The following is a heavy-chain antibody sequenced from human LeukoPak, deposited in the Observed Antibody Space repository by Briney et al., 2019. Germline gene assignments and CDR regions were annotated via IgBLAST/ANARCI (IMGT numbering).Heavy chain of an antibody. V-gene: IGHV3-11*03. CDR1: GFTVSSSY. D-gene: IGHD3-16*01. CDR2: IGGSSGYT. Sequence: GGSLRLSCAASGFTVSSSYMSWIRQAPGEGLEWVSYIGGSSGYTDYAGSVKGRFTISRDNAKNSLYLQMTSLRVEDTAVYYCARSRGATHWGQGTLVTVSS. J-gene: IGHJ4*02. CDR3: ARSRGATH.